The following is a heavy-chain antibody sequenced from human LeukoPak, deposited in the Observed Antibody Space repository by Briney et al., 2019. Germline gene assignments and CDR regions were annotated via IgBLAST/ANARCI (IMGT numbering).Heavy chain of an antibody. J-gene: IGHJ4*02. D-gene: IGHD2-2*01. CDR3: ASIFWGYCSSTSCYVDY. CDR1: GFTVSNNY. CDR2: IYTGVTA. Sequence: PGGSLRLSCAASGFTVSNNYMTWVRQAPGKGLEWVSIIYTGVTAYYADSVRGRFTISRDNSKNTLYLQMSSLRPEDTAVYYCASIFWGYCSSTSCYVDYWGQGTLVSVSS. V-gene: IGHV3-66*01.